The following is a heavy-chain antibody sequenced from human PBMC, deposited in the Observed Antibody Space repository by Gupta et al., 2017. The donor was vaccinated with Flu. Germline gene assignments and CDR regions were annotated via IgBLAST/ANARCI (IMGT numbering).Heavy chain of an antibody. V-gene: IGHV3-30*18. D-gene: IGHD3-10*01. J-gene: IGHJ6*02. CDR3: AKLSWIEVFGSGSRTGPSDIYGMDV. CDR2: ISYDGSNK. CDR1: GFTFSSYG. Sequence: QVQLVESGGGVVQPGRSLRLSSAASGFTFSSYGMHWVRQAPGKGLEWVAVISYDGSNKYYADSVKGRFTIARDNSKNTLYLQMNSLRAEDTAVYYCAKLSWIEVFGSGSRTGPSDIYGMDVWGQGTTVTVSS.